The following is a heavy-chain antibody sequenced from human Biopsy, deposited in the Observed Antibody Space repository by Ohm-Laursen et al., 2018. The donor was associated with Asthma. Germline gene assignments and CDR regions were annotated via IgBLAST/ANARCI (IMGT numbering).Heavy chain of an antibody. CDR1: GYNFISFA. V-gene: IGHV1-3*04. CDR3: ARTYYDFLTGQVNDAFAL. J-gene: IGHJ3*01. Sequence: GASVKVSCKASGYNFISFAIHWVRQAPGQRLERMGWVNTGNGDTKYSQKFQGRVTITRDTSASTAYMELRSLRSEDTATYYCARTYYDFLTGQVNDAFALWGQGTMVTVSS. CDR2: VNTGNGDT. D-gene: IGHD3-9*01.